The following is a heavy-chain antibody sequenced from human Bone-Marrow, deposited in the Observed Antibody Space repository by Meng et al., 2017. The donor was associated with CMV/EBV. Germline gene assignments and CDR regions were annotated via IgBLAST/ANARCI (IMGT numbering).Heavy chain of an antibody. CDR2: IKQDGSEK. D-gene: IGHD3-22*01. V-gene: IGHV3-7*01. J-gene: IGHJ6*02. CDR1: GFTFSSYW. Sequence: ETLSLTCAASGFTFSSYWMSWVRQAPGKGLEWVANIKQDGSEKYYVDSVKGRFTISRDNAKNSLYLQMNSLRAEDTAVYYCARESGWLFPLGGYYYGMDVWGQGTTVTVSS. CDR3: ARESGWLFPLGGYYYGMDV.